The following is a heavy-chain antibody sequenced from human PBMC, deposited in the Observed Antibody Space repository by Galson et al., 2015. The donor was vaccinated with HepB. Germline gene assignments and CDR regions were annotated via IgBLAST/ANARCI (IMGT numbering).Heavy chain of an antibody. J-gene: IGHJ5*02. CDR3: ARSPGIVATDSWFDP. Sequence: LSLTCAVSGGSISSSNGWSWARQPPGKGLEWIGEIYHSGSTNYNPSLKSQVTISVDKSKNQFSLRLRSVTAADTAVYYCARSPGIVATDSWFDPWRQGTLVTVSS. CDR1: GGSISSSNG. CDR2: IYHSGST. V-gene: IGHV4-4*02. D-gene: IGHD6-13*01.